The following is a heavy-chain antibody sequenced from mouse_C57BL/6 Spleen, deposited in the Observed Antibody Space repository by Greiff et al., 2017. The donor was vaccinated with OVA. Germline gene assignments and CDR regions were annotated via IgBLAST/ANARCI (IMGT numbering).Heavy chain of an antibody. V-gene: IGHV1-74*01. D-gene: IGHD2-4*01. J-gene: IGHJ4*01. CDR3: AINCDCDAYAVDC. Sequence: QVQLQQSGAELVKPGASVKVSCKASGYTFTSYCMHWVKQRPGQGLEWSGRIHPSDSDTNYNQKFKGKATLTVDKSSSTAYMQLSSLTSEDSAVYYCAINCDCDAYAVDCWGQGTSAAVSS. CDR1: GYTFTSYC. CDR2: IHPSDSDT.